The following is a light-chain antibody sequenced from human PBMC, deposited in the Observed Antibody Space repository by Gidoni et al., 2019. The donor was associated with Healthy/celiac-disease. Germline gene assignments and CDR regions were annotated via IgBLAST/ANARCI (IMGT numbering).Light chain of an antibody. CDR2: GAS. CDR3: QQYNNWPPRVT. Sequence: EIVMTQSPATLSVSPGERATLSCRASQSVSSNLAWYQQKPGQAPRLLIYGASTRATGIPARFSGSRSGTEFTLTISSLQSEDFAVYYCQQYNNWPPRVTFXPXTKVDIK. J-gene: IGKJ3*01. CDR1: QSVSSN. V-gene: IGKV3-15*01.